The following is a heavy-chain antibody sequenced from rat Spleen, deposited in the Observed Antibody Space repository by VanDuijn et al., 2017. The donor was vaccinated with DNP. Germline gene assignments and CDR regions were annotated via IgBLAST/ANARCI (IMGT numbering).Heavy chain of an antibody. Sequence: EVKLVESGGGLVQPGRSLKLSCAASGFTFSDYYMAWVRQVPTKGLEWVAVISYDGGSTYYRDSVKGRFTISRDNAKTTLYLQMNSLRSEDMATYYCARQGPGITTRYFDYWGQGVMVTVSS. V-gene: IGHV5-22*01. D-gene: IGHD1-4*01. CDR1: GFTFSDYY. CDR3: ARQGPGITTRYFDY. CDR2: ISYDGGST. J-gene: IGHJ2*01.